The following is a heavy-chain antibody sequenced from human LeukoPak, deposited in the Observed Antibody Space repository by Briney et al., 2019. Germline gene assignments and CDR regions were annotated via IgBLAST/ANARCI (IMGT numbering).Heavy chain of an antibody. D-gene: IGHD1-26*01. CDR2: IYYSGST. V-gene: IGHV4-39*01. J-gene: IGHJ4*01. CDR1: GGSISSSSYY. Sequence: SETLSLTCTVSGGSISSSSYYWGWIRQPPGKGLEWIGSIYYSGSTYYNPSLKSRVTISVDTSKNQFSLKLSSVTAADTAVYYCASATDSGDYWGQGTLVTVSS. CDR3: ASATDSGDY.